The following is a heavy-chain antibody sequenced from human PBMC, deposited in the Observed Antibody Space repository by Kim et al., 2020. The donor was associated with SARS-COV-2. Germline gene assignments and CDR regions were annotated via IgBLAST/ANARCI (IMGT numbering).Heavy chain of an antibody. Sequence: YLDYVKGRYTISRENTKNTVFLQMNSLRAADTALYYCAKWRGAQSEFDFWGQGTRVTVSS. D-gene: IGHD1-26*01. J-gene: IGHJ4*02. CDR3: AKWRGAQSEFDF. V-gene: IGHV3-7*01.